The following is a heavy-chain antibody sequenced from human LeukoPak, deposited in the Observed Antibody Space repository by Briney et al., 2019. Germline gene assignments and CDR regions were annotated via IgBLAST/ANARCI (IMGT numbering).Heavy chain of an antibody. D-gene: IGHD3-10*01. CDR1: GSSMNSGDYY. Sequence: SETLSLTCTVSGSSMNSGDYYWSWIRQPPGKGLEWIGYIYYSGSTYYSPSLKSRVTISVDTSKNQFSLKLSSVSAADTAVYYCARQQIRRSGGGYYYGMDVWGKGTTVTVSS. CDR2: IYYSGST. CDR3: ARQQIRRSGGGYYYGMDV. J-gene: IGHJ6*04. V-gene: IGHV4-30-4*01.